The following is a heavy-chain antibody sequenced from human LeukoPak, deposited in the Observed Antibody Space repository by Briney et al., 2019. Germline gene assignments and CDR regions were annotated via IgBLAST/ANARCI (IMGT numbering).Heavy chain of an antibody. CDR3: GKGAEQRTLRCGMDS. Sequence: GGTLRLSCASSGFTFSAYYMHWVRQAPGKGLEWVALVSNDGGIIYYGASVRGRFTSSRDNLENTLYLQINSLRGHDTAVYYCGKGAEQRTLRCGMDSWGPGTLVTVSS. V-gene: IGHV3-30*04. CDR2: VSNDGGII. D-gene: IGHD3-3*01. CDR1: GFTFSAYY. J-gene: IGHJ4*02.